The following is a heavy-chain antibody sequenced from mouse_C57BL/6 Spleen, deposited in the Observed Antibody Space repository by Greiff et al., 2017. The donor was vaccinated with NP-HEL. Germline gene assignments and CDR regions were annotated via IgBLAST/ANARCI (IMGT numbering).Heavy chain of an antibody. CDR2: IDPSDSYT. CDR3: ARWIYYCNLYAMDY. V-gene: IGHV1-69*01. J-gene: IGHJ4*01. Sequence: QVQLQQPGAELVMPGASVKLSCKASGYTFTSYWMHWVKQRPGQGLAWIGEIDPSDSYTNYNQKFKGKSTLTVDKSSSTAYMQFSNLTSEDSAVDYSARWIYYCNLYAMDYWGQGTSVTVSS. D-gene: IGHD2-1*01. CDR1: GYTFTSYW.